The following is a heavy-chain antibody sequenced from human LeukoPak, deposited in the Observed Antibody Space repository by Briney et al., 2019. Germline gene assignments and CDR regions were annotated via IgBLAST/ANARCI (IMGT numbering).Heavy chain of an antibody. V-gene: IGHV4-34*01. CDR2: INHSGST. Sequence: KASETLSLTCAVYGGSFSGYYWSWIRQPPGKGLEWIGEINHSGSTNYNPSLKSRVTISVDTSKNQFSLRLSSVTAADTAVYYCARRANNGYYFDYWGQGTLVTVSS. D-gene: IGHD5-12*01. CDR1: GGSFSGYY. J-gene: IGHJ4*02. CDR3: ARRANNGYYFDY.